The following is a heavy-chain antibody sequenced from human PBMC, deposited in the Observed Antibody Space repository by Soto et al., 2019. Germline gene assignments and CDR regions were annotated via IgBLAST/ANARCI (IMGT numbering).Heavy chain of an antibody. D-gene: IGHD1-26*01. V-gene: IGHV4-59*01. CDR2: IYYTGST. CDR1: GGSINNYY. CDR3: ARIVVGVTVDL. J-gene: IGHJ4*02. Sequence: SETLSLTCNVSGGSINNYYWNWVRQTPGKGLEWIGYIYYTGSTHYNPSLKSRVTMSVDTSKNQFSLTVTSVTAADTAVYFCARIVVGVTVDLWGQGSLVTVSS.